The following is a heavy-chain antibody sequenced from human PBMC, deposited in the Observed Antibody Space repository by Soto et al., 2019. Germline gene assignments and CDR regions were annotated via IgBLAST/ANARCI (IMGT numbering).Heavy chain of an antibody. D-gene: IGHD3-9*01. CDR1: GFTSSNYA. CDR2: ISGRGDST. CDR3: AKALRYFDWLLRPWNSMDV. J-gene: IGHJ6*02. V-gene: IGHV3-23*01. Sequence: EVQLLESGGGLVQPGGSLRLSCAASGFTSSNYAMSWVRQAPGKGLEWVSTISGRGDSTYYADSVKGRFTISRDNSRNTLCLQMNSLRAEDTAVYYCAKALRYFDWLLRPWNSMDVWGQGTTITVSS.